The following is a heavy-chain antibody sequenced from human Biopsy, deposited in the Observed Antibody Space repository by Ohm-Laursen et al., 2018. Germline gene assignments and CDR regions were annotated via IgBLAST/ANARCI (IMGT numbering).Heavy chain of an antibody. D-gene: IGHD3-10*01. CDR1: NVSFSSFY. CDR3: ARGTNYYGSGRNRHWFDP. J-gene: IGHJ5*02. V-gene: IGHV4-34*01. CDR2: INDSGRT. Sequence: PSQTLSLTCVVYNVSFSSFYWSWIRQPPGKGLEWIGEINDSGRTNYNPSLRSRVTFSVDTSKNQFSLKLSSVTAADTAVYYCARGTNYYGSGRNRHWFDPWGQGTQVTVSS.